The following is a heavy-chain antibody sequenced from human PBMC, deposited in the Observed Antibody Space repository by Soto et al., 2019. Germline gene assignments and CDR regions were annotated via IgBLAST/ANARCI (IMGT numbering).Heavy chain of an antibody. CDR3: ARVTPDYGDTHWYFDL. V-gene: IGHV4-4*02. CDR1: GGSISSSNW. Sequence: QVQLQESGPGLVKPSGTLSLTCAVSGGSISSSNWWSWVRQPPGKGLEWIGEIYHSGSTNYNPSLTSRVTISVDQSKNQFSRKLSSVTAADTAVYYCARVTPDYGDTHWYFDLWGRGTLVTVSS. D-gene: IGHD4-17*01. CDR2: IYHSGST. J-gene: IGHJ2*01.